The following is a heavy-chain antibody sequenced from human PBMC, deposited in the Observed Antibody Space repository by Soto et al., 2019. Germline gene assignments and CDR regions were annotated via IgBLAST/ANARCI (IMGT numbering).Heavy chain of an antibody. CDR1: GYTFTSYA. Sequence: QVQLVQSGAEVKKPGASVKVSCKASGYTFTSYAMHWVRQAPGQRLEWMGWINAGNGNTKYSQKFQGRITITRDTSASTAYMELSSLRSEDTAVYYCARGYGGPIGWVDPWGQGTLVTVSS. CDR3: ARGYGGPIGWVDP. D-gene: IGHD3-16*01. J-gene: IGHJ5*02. V-gene: IGHV1-3*01. CDR2: INAGNGNT.